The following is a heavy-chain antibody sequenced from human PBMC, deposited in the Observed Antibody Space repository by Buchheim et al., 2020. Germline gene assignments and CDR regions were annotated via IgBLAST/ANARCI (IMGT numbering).Heavy chain of an antibody. CDR1: GGSFSGYY. Sequence: QVQLQQWGAGLLKPSETLSLTCAVYGGSFSGYYWSWIRQPPGKGLEWIGEINHSGSTNYNPSLKSRVTISVDTSKNQFSLKLSSVTAADTAVYYWARGMVRGGGYYYYYYGMDVWGQGTT. D-gene: IGHD3-10*01. J-gene: IGHJ6*02. V-gene: IGHV4-34*01. CDR3: ARGMVRGGGYYYYYYGMDV. CDR2: INHSGST.